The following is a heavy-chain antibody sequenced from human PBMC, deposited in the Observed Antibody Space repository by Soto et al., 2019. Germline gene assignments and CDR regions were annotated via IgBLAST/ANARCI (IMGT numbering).Heavy chain of an antibody. Sequence: EVQLLQSGGGLVQPGGSLRLSCAASGFTFRSYAMSWVRQAPGKGLEWVSGISGSGGTTYYADSVKGRFTISRDQSKNTLYLQMNSLRAEDTAVYYCAKPSSGWTSFQHWGQGTLVTVSS. CDR1: GFTFRSYA. J-gene: IGHJ1*01. CDR2: ISGSGGTT. CDR3: AKPSSGWTSFQH. V-gene: IGHV3-23*01. D-gene: IGHD6-19*01.